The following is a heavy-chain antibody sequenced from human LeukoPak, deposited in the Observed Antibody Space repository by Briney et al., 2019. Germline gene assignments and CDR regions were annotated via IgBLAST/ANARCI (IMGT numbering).Heavy chain of an antibody. J-gene: IGHJ6*02. CDR3: ARDGLEATGMDV. CDR2: ISPNSGGT. V-gene: IGHV1-2*02. D-gene: IGHD1-1*01. CDR1: GYTFTGYY. Sequence: GASVKVSRKASGYTFTGYYMHWVRQAPGQGLEWMGWISPNSGGTNYAQKFQGRVTMTRDTSISTAYMELSRLRSDDTAVYYCARDGLEATGMDVWGQGTTVTVSS.